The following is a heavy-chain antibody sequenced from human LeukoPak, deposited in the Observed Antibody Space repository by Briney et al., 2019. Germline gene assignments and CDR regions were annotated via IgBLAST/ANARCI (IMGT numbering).Heavy chain of an antibody. CDR3: ARGPPFDYDSSGSYDYYYYYMDV. CDR1: GFTFSSYG. D-gene: IGHD3-22*01. J-gene: IGHJ6*03. Sequence: GGSLRLSCAASGFTFSSYGMSWVRQAPGQGLEWVSAISGSGGSTDYADSAKGRFTISRDNAKNSLYLQMNSLRAEDTAVYYCARGPPFDYDSSGSYDYYYYYMDVWGKGTTVTVSS. V-gene: IGHV3-23*01. CDR2: ISGSGGST.